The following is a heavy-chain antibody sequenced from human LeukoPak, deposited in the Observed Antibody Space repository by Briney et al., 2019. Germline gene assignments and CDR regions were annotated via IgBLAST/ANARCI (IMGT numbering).Heavy chain of an antibody. CDR2: ISGSGVTI. Sequence: PGGSLRLSCAASGFTFSDYYMTWIRQAPGKGLEWISYISGSGVTIYSADSVKDRFTISRDNSKNSVFLQMNSLKVEDTAVYYCASVSRIPVTDSIYQYGLDVWGQGTTVSISS. CDR3: ASVSRIPVTDSIYQYGLDV. CDR1: GFTFSDYY. D-gene: IGHD2-21*02. J-gene: IGHJ6*02. V-gene: IGHV3-11*01.